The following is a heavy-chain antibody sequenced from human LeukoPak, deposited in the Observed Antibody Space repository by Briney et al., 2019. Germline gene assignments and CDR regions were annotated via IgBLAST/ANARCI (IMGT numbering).Heavy chain of an antibody. D-gene: IGHD6-13*01. CDR2: IWYDGSNK. Sequence: GGSLRLSCAASGFTFSSYGMHWVRQAPGKGLEWVAVIWYDGSNKYYADSVKGRFTISRDNSKNTLYLQMDSLRAEDTAVYYCAREAAAVYYYYGMDVWGQGTTVTVSS. V-gene: IGHV3-33*01. J-gene: IGHJ6*02. CDR1: GFTFSSYG. CDR3: AREAAAVYYYYGMDV.